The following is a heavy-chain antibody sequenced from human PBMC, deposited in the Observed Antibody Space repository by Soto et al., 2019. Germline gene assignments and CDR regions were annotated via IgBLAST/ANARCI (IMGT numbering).Heavy chain of an antibody. CDR3: ARDDKYDTSGSDY. J-gene: IGHJ4*02. D-gene: IGHD3-22*01. CDR1: GGSINSGDYY. CDR2: IYYSGTT. V-gene: IGHV4-30-4*01. Sequence: QVQLQESGPGLVKPSETLSLTCTVSGGSINSGDYYWSWIRQPPGKGLEWIGYIYYSGTTYYNPSLTSRVTISVDTSKNQFSLRLSSVTAADTAVYYCARDDKYDTSGSDYWGQGTLVTVSS.